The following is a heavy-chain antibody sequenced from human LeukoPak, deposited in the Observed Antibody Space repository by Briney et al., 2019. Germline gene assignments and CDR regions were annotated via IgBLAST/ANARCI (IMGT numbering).Heavy chain of an antibody. J-gene: IGHJ4*02. Sequence: GGSLRLSCAASGFTFSSYSMNWVRQAPGKGLEWVSSISSSSSYIYYADSVKGRFTIPRDNAKNSLYLQMNSLRAEDTAVYYCARDSGSYYLRFDYWGQGTQVTVSS. CDR3: ARDSGSYYLRFDY. CDR2: ISSSSSYI. D-gene: IGHD1-26*01. V-gene: IGHV3-21*01. CDR1: GFTFSSYS.